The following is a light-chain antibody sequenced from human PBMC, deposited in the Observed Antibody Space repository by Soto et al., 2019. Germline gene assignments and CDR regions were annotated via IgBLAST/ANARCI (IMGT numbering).Light chain of an antibody. CDR2: VNSDGRH. CDR1: SGHSSYA. Sequence: QAVVTQSPPASATLGASVKLTCTLSSGHSSYAIAWHQQQPESGPRYLMKVNSDGRHIKGDGIPDRFSGSSSGAERYLTISSLQSGDEADYSCQTWGTGIEVFGGGTKLTVL. CDR3: QTWGTGIEV. J-gene: IGLJ3*02. V-gene: IGLV4-69*01.